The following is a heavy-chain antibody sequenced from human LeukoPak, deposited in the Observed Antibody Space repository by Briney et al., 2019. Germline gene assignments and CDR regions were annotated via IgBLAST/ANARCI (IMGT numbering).Heavy chain of an antibody. V-gene: IGHV3-23*01. CDR2: ISGSSGNT. CDR1: GLSFSDHA. Sequence: GGSLRLSCAASGLSFSDHAMCWVRQAPGKGLEWVSSISGSSGNTYYADSVKGRFSISRDNSKNTVLLQINRLRAEDTAIYYCANRGAGTKGLYWGQGTLVTVSS. J-gene: IGHJ4*02. CDR3: ANRGAGTKGLY. D-gene: IGHD1-1*01.